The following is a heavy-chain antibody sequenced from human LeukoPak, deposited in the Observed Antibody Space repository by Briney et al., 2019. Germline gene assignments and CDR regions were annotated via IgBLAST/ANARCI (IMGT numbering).Heavy chain of an antibody. J-gene: IGHJ6*03. CDR1: GFTFSSYS. V-gene: IGHV3-21*01. CDR3: ARSPGFGDQWGKYYYYYMDV. D-gene: IGHD3-10*01. Sequence: PGGSLRLSCAASGFTFSSYSMTWVRQAPGKGLEWVSSISSSSSYIYYADSVKGRFTISRDNAKNSLYLQMNSLRAEDTAVYYCARSPGFGDQWGKYYYYYMDVWGKGTTVTISS. CDR2: ISSSSSYI.